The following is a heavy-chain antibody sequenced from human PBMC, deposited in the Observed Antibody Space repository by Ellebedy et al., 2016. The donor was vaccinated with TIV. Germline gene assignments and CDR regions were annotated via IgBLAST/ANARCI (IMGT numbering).Heavy chain of an antibody. CDR1: GFTFSSYW. CDR2: IKQDGSEK. J-gene: IGHJ6*02. D-gene: IGHD5-12*01. CDR3: ARDQLEGIVATITQYYYYYYGMDV. Sequence: GESLKISXAASGFTFSSYWMSWARQAPGKGLEWVANIKQDGSEKYYVDSVKGRFTISRDNAKNSLYLQMNSLRAEDTAVYYCARDQLEGIVATITQYYYYYYGMDVWGQGTTVTVSS. V-gene: IGHV3-7*01.